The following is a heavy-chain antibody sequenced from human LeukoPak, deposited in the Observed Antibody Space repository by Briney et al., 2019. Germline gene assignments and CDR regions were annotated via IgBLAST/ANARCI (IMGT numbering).Heavy chain of an antibody. V-gene: IGHV3-53*01. CDR1: GFTVSSNY. CDR2: IYSGGST. CDR3: ARCKYGDYYYYGMDV. Sequence: GGSLRLSYAASGFTVSSNYMSWVRLAPGKGLEWVSDIYSGGSTYYADSVKGRFTISRDNSKNTLYLQMNSLRAEDTAVYYCARCKYGDYYYYGMDVWGQGTTVTVSS. D-gene: IGHD4-17*01. J-gene: IGHJ6*02.